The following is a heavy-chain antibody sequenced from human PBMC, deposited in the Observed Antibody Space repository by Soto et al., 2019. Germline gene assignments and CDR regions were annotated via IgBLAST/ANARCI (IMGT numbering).Heavy chain of an antibody. Sequence: SETLSLTCAVSGGSISSSNCLILFRHPPGKGLEWIGEIYHSGSTNYNPSLKSRVTISVDKSKNQFSLKLSSVTAADTAVYYCASKAGIAAAVALYYGMDVWGQGTTVTVSS. CDR3: ASKAGIAAAVALYYGMDV. D-gene: IGHD6-13*01. CDR1: GGSISSSNC. CDR2: IYHSGST. J-gene: IGHJ6*02. V-gene: IGHV4-4*02.